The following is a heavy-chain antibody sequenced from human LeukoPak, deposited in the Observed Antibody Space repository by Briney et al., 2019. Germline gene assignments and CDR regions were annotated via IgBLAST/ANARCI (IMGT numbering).Heavy chain of an antibody. V-gene: IGHV4-34*01. Sequence: KTSETLSLTCAVYGGSFSGYYWSWIRQPPGKGLEWIGEINHSGSTNYNPSLKSRVTISVDTSKNQFSLKLSSVTAADTAVYYCAREGYDYVWGSYRRAEYFQHWGQGTLVTVSS. CDR2: INHSGST. J-gene: IGHJ1*01. D-gene: IGHD3-16*02. CDR3: AREGYDYVWGSYRRAEYFQH. CDR1: GGSFSGYY.